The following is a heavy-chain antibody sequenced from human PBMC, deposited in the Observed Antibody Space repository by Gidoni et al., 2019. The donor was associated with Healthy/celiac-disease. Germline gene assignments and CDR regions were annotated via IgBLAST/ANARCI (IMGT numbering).Heavy chain of an antibody. V-gene: IGHV4-39*01. D-gene: IGHD3-22*01. J-gene: IGHJ4*02. CDR3: ARIPTGGYYYGRYYFDY. Sequence: QLQLPESGPGLMKPSETLSLTCPVSVGSISRSSYYWGWIRHPPGKRLEWIGTTYYSGSTYYKPSLKSRVTISVDTSKNQFSLKLSSGTAADTAVYYCARIPTGGYYYGRYYFDYWGQGTLVTVSS. CDR1: VGSISRSSYY. CDR2: TYYSGST.